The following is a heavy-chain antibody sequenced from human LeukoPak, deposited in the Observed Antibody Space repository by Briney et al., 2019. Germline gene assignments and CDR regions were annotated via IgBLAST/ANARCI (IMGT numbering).Heavy chain of an antibody. J-gene: IGHJ6*02. D-gene: IGHD2-2*01. CDR1: GGSISSYY. CDR2: IYYSGST. CDR3: ARGLKDIVVVPAAVYGMDV. Sequence: SETLSLTCTVSGGSISSYYWSWIRHPPGKGLEWIGYIYYSGSTNYNPSLKSRVTISVDTSKNQFSLKLSSVSAADTAVYYCARGLKDIVVVPAAVYGMDVWGQGTTVTVSS. V-gene: IGHV4-59*01.